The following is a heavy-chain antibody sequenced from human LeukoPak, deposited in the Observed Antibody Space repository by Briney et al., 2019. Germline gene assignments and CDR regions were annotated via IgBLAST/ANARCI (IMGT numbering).Heavy chain of an antibody. D-gene: IGHD3-22*01. CDR1: GGSFSGYY. CDR3: ASLGPDSSGYYYIDY. J-gene: IGHJ4*02. CDR2: INHSGST. V-gene: IGHV4-34*01. Sequence: SETLSLTCAVYGGSFSGYYWSWIRQPPGKGLEWIGEINHSGSTNYNPSLKSRVTISVDTSKNQFSLKLSSVTAADTAAYYCASLGPDSSGYYYIDYWGQGTLATVSS.